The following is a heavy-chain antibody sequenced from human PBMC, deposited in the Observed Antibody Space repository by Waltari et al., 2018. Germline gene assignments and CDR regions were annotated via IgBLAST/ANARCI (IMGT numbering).Heavy chain of an antibody. CDR2: IYYSGGT. CDR1: SGSIKRDNYY. V-gene: IGHV4-39*01. Sequence: QLQLQESGPGLVKPSETLSLNCTVSSGSIKRDNYYWGWVRQPPGMPLEWIGIIYYSGGTFHNPSLTSRVIMSVDPSKNQLSLRLRSATAADTAIYYCVRHLFGSGNYYYFESWGQGALVTVSS. J-gene: IGHJ4*02. D-gene: IGHD3-10*01. CDR3: VRHLFGSGNYYYFES.